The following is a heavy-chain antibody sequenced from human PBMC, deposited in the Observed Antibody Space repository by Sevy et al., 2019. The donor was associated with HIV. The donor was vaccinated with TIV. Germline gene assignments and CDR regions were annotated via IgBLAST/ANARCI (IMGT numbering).Heavy chain of an antibody. CDR2: IDTSGST. Sequence: SETLSLTCTVSGGSISSYYWSWIRQPAGKELEWIGRIDTSGSTNYNPSLKSRVTMSVDTSKNQFSLKLSSVTAADTAVYYCARVRWGLRGTGYFDYWGQGTLVTVSS. CDR1: GGSISSYY. CDR3: ARVRWGLRGTGYFDY. D-gene: IGHD3-16*01. V-gene: IGHV4-4*07. J-gene: IGHJ4*02.